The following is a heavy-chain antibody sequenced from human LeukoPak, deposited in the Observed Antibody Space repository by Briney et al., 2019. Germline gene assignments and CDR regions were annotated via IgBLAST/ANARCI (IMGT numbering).Heavy chain of an antibody. Sequence: GSSVKVSCKASGGTFSSYAISWVRQAPGQGLEWMVGIIPIFGTANYAQKFQGRVTITADESTSTAYMELSSLRSEDTAVYYCARDRGYCSSTSCYLDYWGQGTLVTVSS. D-gene: IGHD2-2*01. CDR3: ARDRGYCSSTSCYLDY. CDR1: GGTFSSYA. V-gene: IGHV1-69*01. J-gene: IGHJ4*02. CDR2: IIPIFGTA.